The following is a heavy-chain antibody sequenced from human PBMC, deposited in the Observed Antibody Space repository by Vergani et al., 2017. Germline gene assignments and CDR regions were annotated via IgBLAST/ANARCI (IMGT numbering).Heavy chain of an antibody. CDR2: VIPIFVTA. CDR1: GATFSSYA. J-gene: IGHJ5*02. V-gene: IGHV1-69*13. D-gene: IGHD2-2*01. CDR3: ARDGGMVVVAARFDP. Sequence: QVQLVQSGAEVKKPGSSVKVSCKASGATFSSYAISWVRQAPGQGLEWMGRVIPIFVTANYAQKFQGRVTTTADESTSTAYMELSSLRSADTAVYYCARDGGMVVVAARFDPWGQGTLVTVSS.